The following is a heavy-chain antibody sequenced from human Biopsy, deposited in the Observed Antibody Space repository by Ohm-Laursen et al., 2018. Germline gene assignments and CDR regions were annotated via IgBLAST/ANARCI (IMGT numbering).Heavy chain of an antibody. CDR1: GFDFSTYP. Sequence: GSLRLSCAASGFDFSTYPMNWVRLAPGKGLEWVSSLSSSSSFIYYADSVKGRFTISRHNAKNSLFLQMDSLRAEDTAVYYCARQKGFYGDPYYHGMDVWGQGTTVTVSS. CDR2: LSSSSSFI. J-gene: IGHJ6*02. D-gene: IGHD4-17*01. V-gene: IGHV3-21*01. CDR3: ARQKGFYGDPYYHGMDV.